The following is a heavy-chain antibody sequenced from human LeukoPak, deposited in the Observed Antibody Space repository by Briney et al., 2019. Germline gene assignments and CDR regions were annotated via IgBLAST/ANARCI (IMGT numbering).Heavy chain of an antibody. V-gene: IGHV4-39*01. D-gene: IGHD4-23*01. CDR2: IYYSGST. J-gene: IGHJ5*02. CDR3: ARQHKYGGNALDP. CDR1: GGSTSSSSYN. Sequence: SETLSLTCTVSGGSTSSSSYNWGWIRQPPGKGLEWIASIYYSGSTYYNPSLKSRVTISVDTSKNQFSVKLSSVTAADAAVFYCARQHKYGGNALDPWGQGTLVTVSS.